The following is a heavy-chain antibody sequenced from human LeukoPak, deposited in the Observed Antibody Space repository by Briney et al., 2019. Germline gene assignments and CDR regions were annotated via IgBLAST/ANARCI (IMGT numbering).Heavy chain of an antibody. Sequence: GGSLRLSCAASRFTFSDYWMNWVRQAPGKGLEWVAFIRFDGTNKYSADSVKGRFTISRDNSKDTLYLQMNSLRAEDTAVYYCAKGTTRAGRWIEDFDYWGQGTLVTVSS. CDR3: AKGTTRAGRWIEDFDY. D-gene: IGHD6-13*01. V-gene: IGHV3-30*02. CDR2: IRFDGTNK. J-gene: IGHJ4*02. CDR1: RFTFSDYW.